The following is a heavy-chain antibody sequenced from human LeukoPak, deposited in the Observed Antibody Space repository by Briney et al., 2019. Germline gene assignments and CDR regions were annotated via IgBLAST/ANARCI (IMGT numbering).Heavy chain of an antibody. J-gene: IGHJ4*02. CDR3: ARDRTRYSSSWHLFDY. D-gene: IGHD6-13*01. CDR1: GYTLTELS. Sequence: ASVKVSCKVSGYTLTELSMHWVRQAPGKGLEWMGWISAYNGNTNYAQKPQGRVTMTTDTSTSTAYMEPRSLRSDDTAVYYCARDRTRYSSSWHLFDYWGQGTLVTVSS. CDR2: ISAYNGNT. V-gene: IGHV1-18*01.